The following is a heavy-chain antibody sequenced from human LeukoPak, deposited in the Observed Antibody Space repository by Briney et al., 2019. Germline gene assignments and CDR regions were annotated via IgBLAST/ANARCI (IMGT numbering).Heavy chain of an antibody. CDR3: ARSYNYRFDY. Sequence: PGGSLRLSCAASGFTFSSYAMSWVRQAPGKGLEWVSAISGSGGSTYYADSVKGRATISRDNAKNTLFLEMSGLRADDTAVYYCARSYNYRFDYWGQGTLVVVSS. V-gene: IGHV3-23*01. CDR1: GFTFSSYA. J-gene: IGHJ4*02. CDR2: ISGSGGST. D-gene: IGHD3-22*01.